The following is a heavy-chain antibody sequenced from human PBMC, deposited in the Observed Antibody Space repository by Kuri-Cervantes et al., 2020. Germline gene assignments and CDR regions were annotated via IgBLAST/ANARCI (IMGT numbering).Heavy chain of an antibody. D-gene: IGHD3-22*01. J-gene: IGHJ4*02. CDR2: IYYSGST. V-gene: IGHV4-39*07. Sequence: SETLSLTCTVSGGSISSSSYYWGWIRQPPGKGLEWIGSIYYSGSTYYNPSLKSRVTISVDKSKNQFSLKLSSVTAADTAVYYCARVFSYYYDSSGYYSDWGQGTLVTVSS. CDR1: GGSISSSSYY. CDR3: ARVFSYYYDSSGYYSD.